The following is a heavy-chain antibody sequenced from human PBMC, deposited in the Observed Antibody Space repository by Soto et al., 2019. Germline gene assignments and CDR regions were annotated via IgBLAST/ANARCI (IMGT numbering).Heavy chain of an antibody. Sequence: GGSLRLSCAASGFTFSSYAMSWVRQAPGKGLEWVSAISGSGGSTYYADSVKGRFTISRDNSKNTLYLQMNSLRAEDTAVYYCAIPYDYVWGSYRPFDYWGQGTLVTVSS. CDR3: AIPYDYVWGSYRPFDY. CDR1: GFTFSSYA. D-gene: IGHD3-16*02. V-gene: IGHV3-23*01. CDR2: ISGSGGST. J-gene: IGHJ4*02.